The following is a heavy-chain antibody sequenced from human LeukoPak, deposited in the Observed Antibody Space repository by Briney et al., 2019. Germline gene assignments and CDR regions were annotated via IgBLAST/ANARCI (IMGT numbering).Heavy chain of an antibody. CDR2: ISGDSTYI. Sequence: GGSLRLSCAASGFTFASYSMNWVRQAPGKGLEWVSSISGDSTYIYNAGSVKGRFTISRDTSRNTLYLQMNSLRPDDTAVYYCFWSYTGGYWGQGTLVTVSS. D-gene: IGHD3-10*01. V-gene: IGHV3-21*04. CDR3: FWSYTGGY. CDR1: GFTFASYS. J-gene: IGHJ4*02.